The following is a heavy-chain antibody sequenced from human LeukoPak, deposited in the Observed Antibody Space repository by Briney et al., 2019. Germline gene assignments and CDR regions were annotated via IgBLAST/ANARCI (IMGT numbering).Heavy chain of an antibody. V-gene: IGHV3-23*01. Sequence: GGSLRLSCAASGFTFSSYAMSWVRQAPGKGLEWVSAISGSGGSTYYADSVKGRFTISRDNSKNTLYLQMNSLRAEDMAVYYCAKAPAAGFWSGYYFDYWGQGTLVTVSS. CDR3: AKAPAAGFWSGYYFDY. CDR1: GFTFSSYA. J-gene: IGHJ4*02. CDR2: ISGSGGST. D-gene: IGHD3-3*01.